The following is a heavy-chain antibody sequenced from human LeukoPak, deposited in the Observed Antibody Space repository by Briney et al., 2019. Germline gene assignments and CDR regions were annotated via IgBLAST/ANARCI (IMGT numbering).Heavy chain of an antibody. CDR2: ISYTNYTT. CDR1: GFTFNLYA. V-gene: IGHV3-23*01. Sequence: GGSLRLSCAASGFTFNLYAMTWVRQAPGKGLKWVSTISYTNYTTWYADSVKGRFTISRDNSRNTLFLQMNSLSAEDTALYYCAKGPNYDFWIFDYWGQGNLVTVSS. CDR3: AKGPNYDFWIFDY. J-gene: IGHJ4*02. D-gene: IGHD3-3*01.